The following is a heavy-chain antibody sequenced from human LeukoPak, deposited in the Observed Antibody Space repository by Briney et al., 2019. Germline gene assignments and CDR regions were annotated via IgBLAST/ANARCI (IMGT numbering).Heavy chain of an antibody. D-gene: IGHD2-15*01. J-gene: IGHJ6*02. Sequence: QPGGSLRLSCEVSGVTVSGDYINWVRRAPGKGLQWVAVLYSDGRTYYADSAKGRFGISKDTSESTVSLQMNSLRGEDTAVYYCAKSVVRPGKVGYYFGMDVWGQGTTVIVSS. CDR1: GVTVSGDY. CDR3: AKSVVRPGKVGYYFGMDV. V-gene: IGHV3-66*01. CDR2: LYSDGRT.